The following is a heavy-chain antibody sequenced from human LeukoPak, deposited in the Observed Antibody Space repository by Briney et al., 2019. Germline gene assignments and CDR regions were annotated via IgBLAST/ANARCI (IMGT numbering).Heavy chain of an antibody. Sequence: GGSLRLSCAASGLTFTSYAMNWVRQAPGKGLEWVSLISGSGGSTYYADSVKGRFTISRDNSKNTLSLQINSLRAEDTAVLYCAKVRTGSGGYTYGVDYWGQGTLVTVSS. D-gene: IGHD5-18*01. CDR3: AKVRTGSGGYTYGVDY. CDR1: GLTFTSYA. J-gene: IGHJ4*02. CDR2: ISGSGGST. V-gene: IGHV3-23*01.